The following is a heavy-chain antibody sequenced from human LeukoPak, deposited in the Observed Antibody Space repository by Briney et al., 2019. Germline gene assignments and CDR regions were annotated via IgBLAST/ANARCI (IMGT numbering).Heavy chain of an antibody. CDR3: ARGTLTTVTTRGGPYVY. CDR1: GFTFSNYA. CDR2: ISSDSRTI. D-gene: IGHD4-17*01. V-gene: IGHV3-48*04. J-gene: IGHJ4*02. Sequence: GGSLRLSCAASGFTFSNYAMNWVRQAPGKGLEWISYISSDSRTIHYADSVQGRFTISRDNAKNSLYLQMNSLRAEDTAVYYCARGTLTTVTTRGGPYVYWGQGTLVTVSS.